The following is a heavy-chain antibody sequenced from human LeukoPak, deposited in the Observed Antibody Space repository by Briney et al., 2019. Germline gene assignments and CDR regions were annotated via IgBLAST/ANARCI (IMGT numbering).Heavy chain of an antibody. V-gene: IGHV3-30*18. Sequence: PGGSLRLSCAGSGFTFSSFGMHWVRQAPGKGLEWVAVISHDGSYEYYADSMKGRLTISRDTSKNTLYLQMNSLGAEDAAVYYCAKDGLWFGDLTYFDYWGQGVLVTVSS. J-gene: IGHJ4*02. CDR3: AKDGLWFGDLTYFDY. CDR1: GFTFSSFG. CDR2: ISHDGSYE. D-gene: IGHD3-10*01.